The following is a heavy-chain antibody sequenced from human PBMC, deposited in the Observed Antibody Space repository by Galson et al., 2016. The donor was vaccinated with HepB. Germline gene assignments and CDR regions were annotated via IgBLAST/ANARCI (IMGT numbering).Heavy chain of an antibody. CDR2: IYWDSDK. V-gene: IGHV2-5*02. Sequence: PALVKPTQTLTLTCTFPGFSLSTTGVGVGWIRQPPGKALEWLALIYWDSDKRYSPSLENRLAIMKDTSKNQVVLTMTNMDPVDTATYYCVHTPRCQYCTSTSHYDSYGMDVWGQGTTVTVSS. J-gene: IGHJ6*02. CDR3: VHTPRCQYCTSTSHYDSYGMDV. CDR1: GFSLSTTGVG. D-gene: IGHD2-2*01.